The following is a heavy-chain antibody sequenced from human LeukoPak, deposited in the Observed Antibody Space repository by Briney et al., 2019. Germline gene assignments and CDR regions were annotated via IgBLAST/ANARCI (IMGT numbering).Heavy chain of an antibody. Sequence: GGSLRLSCAASGFTLSTYWMSWVRQAPGKGLEWVANIKQDGSQKYYVDSAKGRFTISRDNAKNSLYLQMNSLRTEDTAVYYCARETPDSSGWDWGQGTLVTVSS. D-gene: IGHD6-19*01. CDR2: IKQDGSQK. CDR3: ARETPDSSGWD. J-gene: IGHJ4*02. CDR1: GFTLSTYW. V-gene: IGHV3-7*01.